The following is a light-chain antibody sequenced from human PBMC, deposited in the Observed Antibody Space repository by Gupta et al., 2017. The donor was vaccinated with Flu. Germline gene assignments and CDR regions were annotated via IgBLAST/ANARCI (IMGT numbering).Light chain of an antibody. Sequence: EIVLPSSPATLSFHPGEGATLSCRASQSIGTYLAWYQHKPGQAPRLLIYASSTRATGIPARFSGSGSGADCTLTISSLEPEDFALYYCQQRSNSPLTFGGGTKVEIK. CDR3: QQRSNSPLT. CDR1: QSIGTY. V-gene: IGKV3-11*01. CDR2: ASS. J-gene: IGKJ4*01.